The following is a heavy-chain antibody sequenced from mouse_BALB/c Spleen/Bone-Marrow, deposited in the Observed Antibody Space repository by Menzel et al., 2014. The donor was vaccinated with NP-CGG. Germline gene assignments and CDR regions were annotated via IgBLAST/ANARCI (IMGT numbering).Heavy chain of an antibody. CDR2: ISDGGSYT. V-gene: IGHV5-4*02. CDR3: ANWAY. J-gene: IGHJ3*01. D-gene: IGHD4-1*01. Sequence: EVNVVESGGDLVKPGGSLKLSCAASGFTFSDYYMYWVRQTPEKRLEWVATISDGGSYTYYPDSVKGRFTISRDNAKNNLYLQMSSLKSEDTAMYYCANWAYWGQGTLVTVSA. CDR1: GFTFSDYY.